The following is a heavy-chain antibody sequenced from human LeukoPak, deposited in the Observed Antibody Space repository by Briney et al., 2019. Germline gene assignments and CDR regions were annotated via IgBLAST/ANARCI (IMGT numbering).Heavy chain of an antibody. CDR1: GFTFSSYW. CDR2: INSDGSST. CDR3: ASEGTAAAGYFDY. V-gene: IGHV3-74*01. D-gene: IGHD6-13*01. Sequence: PGGSLRLSCAASGFTFSSYWMHWVRQAPGKGLVWVSRINSDGSSTSYADSVKGRFTISRDNAKNTLYLQMSRLRAEDTAVYYCASEGTAAAGYFDYWGQGTLVTVSS. J-gene: IGHJ4*02.